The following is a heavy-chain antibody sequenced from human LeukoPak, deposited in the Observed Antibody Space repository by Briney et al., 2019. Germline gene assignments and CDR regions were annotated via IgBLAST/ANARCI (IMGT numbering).Heavy chain of an antibody. Sequence: PGGSLRLSCAASGFTFSSYEMNWVRQAPGKGLEWVSYISSSGSSIYYADSVKGRFTISRDNAKSSLYLQMNSLRAEDTAVYYCARGVNYYVSSGYYFSYWGQGTLVTVSS. CDR2: ISSSGSSI. V-gene: IGHV3-48*03. CDR3: ARGVNYYVSSGYYFSY. J-gene: IGHJ4*02. CDR1: GFTFSSYE. D-gene: IGHD3-22*01.